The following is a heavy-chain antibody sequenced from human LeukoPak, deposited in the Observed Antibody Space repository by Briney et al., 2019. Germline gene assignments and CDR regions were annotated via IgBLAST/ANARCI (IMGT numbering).Heavy chain of an antibody. Sequence: SETLSLTCTASGGSITGYYWSWIRQPPGKGLEWIGYIYYSGSTNYNPSLKSRVTISVDTSKNQFSLKLSSVTAADTAVYYCARGFRGFDYYFDYWGQGTLVTVSS. D-gene: IGHD3-10*01. CDR2: IYYSGST. J-gene: IGHJ4*02. V-gene: IGHV4-59*01. CDR3: ARGFRGFDYYFDY. CDR1: GGSITGYY.